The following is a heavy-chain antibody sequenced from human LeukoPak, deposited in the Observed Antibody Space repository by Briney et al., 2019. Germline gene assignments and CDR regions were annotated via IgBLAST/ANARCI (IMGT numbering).Heavy chain of an antibody. V-gene: IGHV1-69*04. D-gene: IGHD3-10*01. CDR2: IIPILGIA. CDR1: GGTFSSYA. Sequence: SVKVSCKASGGTFSSYAISWVRQAPGQGLEWMGRIIPILGIANYAQKFQGRVTITADKSTSTAYMELSSLRSEDTAVYYCARDSTYYGSGMNWFDPWGQGTLVTVSS. J-gene: IGHJ5*02. CDR3: ARDSTYYGSGMNWFDP.